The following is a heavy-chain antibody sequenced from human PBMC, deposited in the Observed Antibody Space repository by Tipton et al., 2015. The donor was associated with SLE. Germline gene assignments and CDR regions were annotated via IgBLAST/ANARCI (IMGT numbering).Heavy chain of an antibody. V-gene: IGHV4-4*08. J-gene: IGHJ4*02. D-gene: IGHD3-22*01. CDR3: AREMNYYESSAYYDS. Sequence: LRLSCTVSGGSISYHYWSWIRQPPGGGLEWIGHFYATGNTNYNPSLKSRVTMSVDKSKNQFSLQLTAVTASDTGVYFCAREMNYYESSAYYDSWGQGTLVTVSS. CDR2: FYATGNT. CDR1: GGSISYHY.